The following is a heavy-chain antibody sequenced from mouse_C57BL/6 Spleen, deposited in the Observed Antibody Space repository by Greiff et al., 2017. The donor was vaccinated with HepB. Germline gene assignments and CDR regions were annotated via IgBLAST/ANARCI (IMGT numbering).Heavy chain of an antibody. D-gene: IGHD1-1*01. V-gene: IGHV5-17*01. CDR3: ARQGYLLRYFDY. Sequence: EVHLVESGGGLVKPGGSLKLSCAASGFTFSDYGMHWVRQAPEKGLEWVAYISSGSSTIYYADTVKGRFTISRDNAKNTLFLQMTSLRSEDTAMYYCARQGYLLRYFDYWGQGTTLTVSS. CDR2: ISSGSSTI. CDR1: GFTFSDYG. J-gene: IGHJ2*01.